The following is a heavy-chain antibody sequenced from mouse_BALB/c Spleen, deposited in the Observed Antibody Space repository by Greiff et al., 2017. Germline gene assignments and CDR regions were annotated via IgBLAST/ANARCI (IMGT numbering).Heavy chain of an antibody. CDR2: ISSGGST. V-gene: IGHV5-6-5*01. CDR3: ASPLYGNYGTFAY. D-gene: IGHD2-1*01. Sequence: EVQLVESGGGLVKPGGSLKLSCAASGFTFSSYAMSWVRQTPEKRLEWVASISSGGSTYYPDSVKGRFTISRDNARNILYLQMSSLRSEDTAMYYCASPLYGNYGTFAYWGQGTLVTVSA. CDR1: GFTFSSYA. J-gene: IGHJ3*01.